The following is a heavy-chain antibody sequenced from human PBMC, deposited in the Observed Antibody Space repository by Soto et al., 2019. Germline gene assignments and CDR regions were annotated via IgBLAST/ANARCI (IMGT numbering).Heavy chain of an antibody. CDR3: ARGPSCGGDCYLFDY. J-gene: IGHJ4*02. D-gene: IGHD2-21*02. V-gene: IGHV1-46*04. Sequence: QVLLVQSGAEVTRPGASVKVSCKASGYTFTSYYMHWVRQAPGQGLEWMAMINPSGGRTKYAQILQGRVTLTRDTYTGTVDMELSSLTSEDTAIYYCARGPSCGGDCYLFDYWGQGTQVTVSS. CDR2: INPSGGRT. CDR1: GYTFTSYY.